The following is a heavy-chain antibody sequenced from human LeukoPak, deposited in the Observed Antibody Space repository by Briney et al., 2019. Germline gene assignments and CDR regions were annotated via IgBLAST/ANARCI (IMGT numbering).Heavy chain of an antibody. V-gene: IGHV3-33*01. J-gene: IGHJ4*02. CDR1: GFTFSSYG. D-gene: IGHD3-10*01. Sequence: GGSLRLSCAASGFTFSSYGMHWVRQAPGKGLEWVAVIWYDGRNKYYADSVEGRYTISRDNSKNTLYLQMNSLRAEDTAVYYCARDGSSLWFGEFQTVFYFDYWGQGTLVTVSS. CDR2: IWYDGRNK. CDR3: ARDGSSLWFGEFQTVFYFDY.